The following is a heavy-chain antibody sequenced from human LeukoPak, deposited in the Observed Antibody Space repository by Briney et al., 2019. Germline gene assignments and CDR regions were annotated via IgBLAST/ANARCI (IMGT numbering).Heavy chain of an antibody. CDR2: FGSDLSFR. Sequence: GGSLRLSCAGSGFTFSHYSMNWVRQAPGKGLEWVASFGSDLSFRSVADSLKGRFTISRDNAENSIYLHMNSLRAEDTAIYCCARDRLGDGYIREFDSWGQETLVIVSS. CDR1: GFTFSHYS. CDR3: ARDRLGDGYIREFDS. D-gene: IGHD5-24*01. J-gene: IGHJ4*02. V-gene: IGHV3-21*01.